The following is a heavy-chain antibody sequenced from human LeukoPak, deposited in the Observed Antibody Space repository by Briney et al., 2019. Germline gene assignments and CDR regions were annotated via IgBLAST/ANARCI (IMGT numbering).Heavy chain of an antibody. Sequence: GESLKISCKGSGSIFTSYWISWVRQMPGKGLEWMGRIDPSDSYTNYSPSFQGHVTISADKSISTAYLQWSSLKASDTAMYYCVRLGELSALLWGQGTMVTVSS. CDR3: VRLGELSALL. CDR1: GSIFTSYW. CDR2: IDPSDSYT. V-gene: IGHV5-10-1*01. D-gene: IGHD3-16*02. J-gene: IGHJ3*01.